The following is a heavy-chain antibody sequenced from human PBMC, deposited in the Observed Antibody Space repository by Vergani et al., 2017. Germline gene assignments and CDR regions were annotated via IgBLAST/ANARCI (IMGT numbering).Heavy chain of an antibody. Sequence: QVQLVQSGAEVKKPGSSVKVSCKASGGTFSSYTISWVRQAPGQGLEWMGRIIPILGIANYAQKFQGRVTITADKSTSTAYMELSSLRSEDTAVYYCARRGYYYDSSGYNDYWGQGTLVTVSS. V-gene: IGHV1-69*02. CDR3: ARRGYYYDSSGYNDY. CDR2: IIPILGIA. CDR1: GGTFSSYT. D-gene: IGHD3-22*01. J-gene: IGHJ4*02.